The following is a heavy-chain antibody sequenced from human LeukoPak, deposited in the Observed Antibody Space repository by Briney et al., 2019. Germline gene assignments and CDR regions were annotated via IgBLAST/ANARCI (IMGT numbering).Heavy chain of an antibody. CDR1: GGSFSGYY. D-gene: IGHD6-19*01. CDR2: INHSGST. V-gene: IGHV4-34*01. Sequence: SETLSLTCAVYGGSFSGYYWSWIRQPPGKGLEWIGEINHSGSTNYNPSLKSRVTISVDTSKNQFSLKLSSVTAADTAVYYCAGGQGGWWLVPRSYYYMDVWGKETTVTVSS. CDR3: AGGQGGWWLVPRSYYYMDV. J-gene: IGHJ6*03.